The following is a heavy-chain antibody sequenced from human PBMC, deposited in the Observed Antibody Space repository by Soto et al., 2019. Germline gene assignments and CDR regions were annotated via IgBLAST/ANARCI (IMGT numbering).Heavy chain of an antibody. CDR1: VGSISSYY. D-gene: IGHD6-19*01. CDR2: IYYSGST. V-gene: IGHV4-59*08. J-gene: IGHJ2*01. Sequence: QVQLQESGPGRVKPSETLSLPCTVSVGSISSYYWSWIRQPPGKGREWIGYIYYSGSTNYNPSLKSRVTISVDTSKNQFSLKLSSVTAADTAVYYCARGSGWYVYFDLWGRGTLVTVSS. CDR3: ARGSGWYVYFDL.